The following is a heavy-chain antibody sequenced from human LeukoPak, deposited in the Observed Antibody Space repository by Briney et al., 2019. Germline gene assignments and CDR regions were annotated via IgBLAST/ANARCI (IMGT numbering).Heavy chain of an antibody. CDR2: INLNSGGS. Sequence: GASVKVSCKASGYTFTNYHMHWVRQAPGQGLEWMGWINLNSGGSNYAQKFQGRVTMTSDTSINTAYMELSRLISDDTAVYYCAGDGYNSRRFFDYWGQGTLVTVSS. V-gene: IGHV1-2*02. CDR3: AGDGYNSRRFFDY. D-gene: IGHD5-24*01. J-gene: IGHJ4*02. CDR1: GYTFTNYH.